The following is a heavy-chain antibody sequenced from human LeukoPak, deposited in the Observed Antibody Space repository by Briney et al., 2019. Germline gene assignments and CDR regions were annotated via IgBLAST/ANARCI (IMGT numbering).Heavy chain of an antibody. Sequence: SETLSLTCAVYGGSFSGYYWSWIRQPPGKGLEWIGEINHSGSTNYNPSLKSRVTISVDTSKNRFSLKLSSVTAADTAVYYCARVFVWRPRWGSGSYYFDYWGQGTLVTVSS. CDR3: ARVFVWRPRWGSGSYYFDY. CDR1: GGSFSGYY. J-gene: IGHJ4*02. D-gene: IGHD3-16*01. V-gene: IGHV4-34*01. CDR2: INHSGST.